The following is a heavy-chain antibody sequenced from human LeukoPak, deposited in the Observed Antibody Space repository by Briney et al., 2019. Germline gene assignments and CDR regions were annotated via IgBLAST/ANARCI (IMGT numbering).Heavy chain of an antibody. V-gene: IGHV1-2*02. CDR2: INPKTGGR. CDR1: GYSFTGYY. J-gene: IGHJ3*02. CDR3: ATSTLGADGFDI. D-gene: IGHD3-16*01. Sequence: ASVKVSCEASGYSFTGYYMHWMRQAPGQGLEWMGWINPKTGGRNNAHKFQGRVTMTRDTSISTAYMELSRLGSDDTALYYCATSTLGADGFDIWGQGTMVTVSS.